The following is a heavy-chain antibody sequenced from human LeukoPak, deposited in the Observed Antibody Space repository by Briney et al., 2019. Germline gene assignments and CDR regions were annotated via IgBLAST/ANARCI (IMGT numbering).Heavy chain of an antibody. J-gene: IGHJ4*02. CDR3: ARSIVGATWDFDY. V-gene: IGHV4-59*01. CDR1: GGSISNY. Sequence: SETLSLTCTVSGGSISNYWSWIRQPPGKGLEWIGYIYYSGSTNYNPSLKSRVTISVDTSKNQFSLKLSSVTAADTAVYYCARSIVGATWDFDYWGQGTLVTVSS. D-gene: IGHD1-26*01. CDR2: IYYSGST.